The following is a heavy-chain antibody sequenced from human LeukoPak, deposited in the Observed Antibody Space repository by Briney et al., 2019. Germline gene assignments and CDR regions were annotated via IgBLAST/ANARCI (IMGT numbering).Heavy chain of an antibody. CDR2: IYYSGST. J-gene: IGHJ4*02. CDR1: GGSISSSSYY. Sequence: SETLSLTCTVSGGSISSSSYYWGWTRQPPGKGLEWIGSIYYSGSTYYNPSLKSRVTISVDTSKNQFSLKLSSVTAADTAVYYCARVMVRESYYFDYWGQGTLVTVSS. D-gene: IGHD3-10*01. CDR3: ARVMVRESYYFDY. V-gene: IGHV4-39*07.